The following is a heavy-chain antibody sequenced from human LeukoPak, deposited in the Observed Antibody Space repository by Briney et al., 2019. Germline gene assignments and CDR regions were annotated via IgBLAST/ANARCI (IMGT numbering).Heavy chain of an antibody. J-gene: IGHJ4*02. CDR3: ARGRPEFFGSGTYLND. CDR1: GFSVSTYE. V-gene: IGHV3-48*03. Sequence: GGSLRLSCAASGFSVSTYEMSWVRQAPGKGLECVSYISSSGTTISYADSVEGRFTISRDNAKNSLYLEMNSLRVEDTAVYYCARGRPEFFGSGTYLNDWGQGTLVTVSS. D-gene: IGHD3-10*01. CDR2: ISSSGTTI.